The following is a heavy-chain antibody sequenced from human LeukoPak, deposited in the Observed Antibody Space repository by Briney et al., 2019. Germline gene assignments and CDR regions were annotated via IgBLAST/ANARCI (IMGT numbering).Heavy chain of an antibody. CDR2: INPSGGSA. J-gene: IGHJ4*02. V-gene: IGHV1-46*01. CDR3: ARANGDYVGDFDY. Sequence: ASVKVSCKASGYTFTSYYMHWVRQAPGQGLEWMGIINPSGGSASYAQKFQGRVTMTRDTSTSTVYMELSSLRSEDTAVYYYARANGDYVGDFDYWGQGTLVTVSS. D-gene: IGHD4-17*01. CDR1: GYTFTSYY.